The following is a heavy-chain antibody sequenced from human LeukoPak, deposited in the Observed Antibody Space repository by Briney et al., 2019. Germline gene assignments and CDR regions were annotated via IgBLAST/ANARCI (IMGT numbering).Heavy chain of an antibody. V-gene: IGHV3-21*01. D-gene: IGHD1-26*01. J-gene: IGHJ4*02. CDR3: ARDRPVGVIDY. Sequence: GGSLRLSCAASGFTFSSYSMNWVRQAPGKGLEWVSPISSSSSYIYYADSVKGRFTISRDNAKNSLYLQMNSLRAEDTAVYYCARDRPVGVIDYWGQGTLVTVSS. CDR1: GFTFSSYS. CDR2: ISSSSSYI.